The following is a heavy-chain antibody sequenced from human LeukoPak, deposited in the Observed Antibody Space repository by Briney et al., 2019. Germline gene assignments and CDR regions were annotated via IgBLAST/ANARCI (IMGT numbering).Heavy chain of an antibody. CDR1: GFTFSSYE. CDR2: ISSNGGST. D-gene: IGHD3-3*01. Sequence: GGSLRLSCAASGFTFSSYEMNWVRQAPGKGLEYVSAISSNGGSTYYANSVKGRFTISRDNSKNTLYLQMGSLRAEDMAVYYCARQAKNDFWNGYYFDYWGQGTLVTVSS. CDR3: ARQAKNDFWNGYYFDY. V-gene: IGHV3-64*01. J-gene: IGHJ4*02.